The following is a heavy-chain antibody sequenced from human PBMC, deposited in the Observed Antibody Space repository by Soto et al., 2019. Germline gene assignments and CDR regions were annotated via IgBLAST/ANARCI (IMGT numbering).Heavy chain of an antibody. Sequence: QVQLVQSGAEVKKPGSSVKVSCKASGGTFSSYAISWVRQAPGQGLEWMGEIIPIFGTANYAQKFQGRVTIIADESTSTAYMELSSLRSEDMAVYYCARDPSPYCSGGSCNNWFDPWGQGTLVTVSS. J-gene: IGHJ5*02. CDR1: GGTFSSYA. D-gene: IGHD2-15*01. V-gene: IGHV1-69*12. CDR3: ARDPSPYCSGGSCNNWFDP. CDR2: IIPIFGTA.